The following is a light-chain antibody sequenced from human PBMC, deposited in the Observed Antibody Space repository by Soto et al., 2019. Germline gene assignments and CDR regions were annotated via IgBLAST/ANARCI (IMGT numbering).Light chain of an antibody. CDR2: EVN. V-gene: IGLV2-14*03. CDR3: SAYSDIDTKV. Sequence: QSVLTQPASVSGSPGQSITISLGGTSSDVGAYIYVSWYQQFPGKAPILILDEVNNRPSGVSNRFSGSKSGTTASLTISGLQPEDEADYYCSAYSDIDTKVFGTGTKVTVL. CDR1: SSDVGAYIY. J-gene: IGLJ1*01.